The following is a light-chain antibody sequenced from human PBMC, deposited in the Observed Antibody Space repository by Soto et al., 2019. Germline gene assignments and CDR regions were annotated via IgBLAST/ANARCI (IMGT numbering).Light chain of an antibody. CDR2: LGS. CDR3: MQALQITWT. Sequence: DIVMTQSPLSLPVTPGEPVSISCRSSQSLLHSNGYNYLDWYLQKPGQSPQLLIYLGSNRASGVPDRFSGSGSGTDFTLKISRVEAEDVGVYYCMQALQITWTFGQGTKVEIK. V-gene: IGKV2-28*01. J-gene: IGKJ1*01. CDR1: QSLLHSNGYNY.